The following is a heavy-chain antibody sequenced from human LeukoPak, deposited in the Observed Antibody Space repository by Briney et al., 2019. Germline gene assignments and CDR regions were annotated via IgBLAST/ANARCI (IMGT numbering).Heavy chain of an antibody. V-gene: IGHV1-8*01. CDR1: GYTFTSYD. CDR3: ARSRVVPAAIHRANWFDP. CDR2: MNPNSGNT. Sequence: ASVKVSCKASGYTFTSYDINWVRQATGQGLEWMGWMNPNSGNTGYAQKFQGRVTMTGNTSISTAYMELSSLRSEDTAVYYCARSRVVPAAIHRANWFDPWGQGTLVTVSS. D-gene: IGHD2-2*01. J-gene: IGHJ5*02.